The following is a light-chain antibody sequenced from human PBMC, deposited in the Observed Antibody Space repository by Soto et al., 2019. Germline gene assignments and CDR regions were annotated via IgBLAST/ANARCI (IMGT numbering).Light chain of an antibody. CDR2: DVS. CDR3: SSHTSSSTLYV. CDR1: SSDVGGYNY. Sequence: QSALTQPASVSGSPGQSITISCTGTSSDVGGYNYVSWYQQHPGKVPKLMIYDVSNRPSGVSNRFSGSKSGNTASLTISGLQAEDEADYYCSSHTSSSTLYVFGTGTKLTV. J-gene: IGLJ1*01. V-gene: IGLV2-14*01.